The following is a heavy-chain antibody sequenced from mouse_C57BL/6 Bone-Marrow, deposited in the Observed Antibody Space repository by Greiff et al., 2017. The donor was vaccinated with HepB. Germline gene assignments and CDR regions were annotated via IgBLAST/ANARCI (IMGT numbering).Heavy chain of an antibody. D-gene: IGHD1-1*01. CDR2: ISYDGSN. CDR1: GYSITSGYY. Sequence: EVQVVESGPGLVKPSQSLSLTCSVTGYSITSGYYWNWIRQFPGNKLEWMGYISYDGSNNYNPSLKNRISITRDTSKNQFFLKLNSVTTEDTATYYCARSPYYYGSSYHWYFDVWGTGTTVTVSS. V-gene: IGHV3-6*01. CDR3: ARSPYYYGSSYHWYFDV. J-gene: IGHJ1*03.